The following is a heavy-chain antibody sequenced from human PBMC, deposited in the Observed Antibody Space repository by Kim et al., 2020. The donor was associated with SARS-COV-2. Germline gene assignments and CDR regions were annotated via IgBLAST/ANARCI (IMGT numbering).Heavy chain of an antibody. CDR3: ARAADYPEGWFDP. J-gene: IGHJ5*02. D-gene: IGHD4-17*01. Sequence: YAQKFQGRVTITADESTSTAYMELSSLRSEDTAVYYCARAADYPEGWFDPWGQGTLVTVSS. V-gene: IGHV1-69*01.